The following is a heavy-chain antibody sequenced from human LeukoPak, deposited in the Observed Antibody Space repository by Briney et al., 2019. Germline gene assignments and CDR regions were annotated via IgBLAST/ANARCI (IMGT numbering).Heavy chain of an antibody. CDR2: ISYDGSNK. CDR3: ANWAGPFDP. Sequence: GGSLRLSCAASGFTFSSYAMHWVRQAPGKGLEWVAVISYDGSNKYYADSVKGRFTISRDNSKNTLYLQMNSLRAEDTAVYYCANWAGPFDPWGQGTLVTVSS. CDR1: GFTFSSYA. J-gene: IGHJ5*02. D-gene: IGHD1-14*01. V-gene: IGHV3-30*04.